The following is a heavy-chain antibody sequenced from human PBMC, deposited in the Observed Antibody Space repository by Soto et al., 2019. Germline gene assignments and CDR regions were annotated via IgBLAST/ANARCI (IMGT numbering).Heavy chain of an antibody. V-gene: IGHV1-3*01. J-gene: IGHJ2*01. CDR3: ARCPHPQGLNWYFDL. CDR2: INAGNGNT. CDR1: GYTFTSYA. Sequence: QVQLVQSGAEVKKPGASVKVSCKASGYTFTSYAMHWVRQAPGQRLEWMGWINAGNGNTKYSQKFQGRVTITRDTSASTAYMELSSLRSEDTAVYYCARCPHPQGLNWYFDLWGRGTLVTVSS. D-gene: IGHD3-22*01.